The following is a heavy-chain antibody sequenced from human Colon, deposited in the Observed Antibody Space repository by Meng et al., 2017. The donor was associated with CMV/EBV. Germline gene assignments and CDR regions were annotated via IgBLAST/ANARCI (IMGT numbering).Heavy chain of an antibody. CDR2: ISTSSTYI. CDR1: GFTFSSYS. Sequence: GESLKISCAVSGFTFSSYSMNWVRQAPGKGLEWVASISTSSTYIYYAESLKGRFTISRDNAKNLLHLHISSLSAEDTAVYYCAREVVPPRRMDVWGQGTTVTVSS. V-gene: IGHV3-21*01. CDR3: AREVVPPRRMDV. D-gene: IGHD2-2*01. J-gene: IGHJ6*02.